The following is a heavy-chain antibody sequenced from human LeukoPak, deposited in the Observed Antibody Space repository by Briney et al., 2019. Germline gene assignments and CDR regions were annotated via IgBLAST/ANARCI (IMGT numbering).Heavy chain of an antibody. CDR3: ARVAYGDYVENWFDP. D-gene: IGHD4-17*01. CDR1: GYTFTGYY. V-gene: IGHV1-2*02. J-gene: IGHJ5*02. Sequence: ASVKVSCKAPGYTFTGYYMHWVRQAPGQGLEWMGWINPNSGGTNYAQKFQGRVTMTRDTSISTAYMELSRLRSDDTAVYYCARVAYGDYVENWFDPWGQGTLVTVSS. CDR2: INPNSGGT.